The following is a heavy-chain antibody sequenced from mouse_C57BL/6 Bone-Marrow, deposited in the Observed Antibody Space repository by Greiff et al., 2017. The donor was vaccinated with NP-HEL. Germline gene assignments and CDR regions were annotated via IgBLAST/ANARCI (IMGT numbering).Heavy chain of an antibody. CDR1: GYTFTSYW. CDR3: ARRAQAQAY. CDR2: IDPSDSYT. D-gene: IGHD3-2*02. V-gene: IGHV1-50*01. J-gene: IGHJ3*01. Sequence: VQLQQPGAELVKPGASVQLSCKASGYTFTSYWMQWVKQRPGQGLEWIGEIDPSDSYTNYNQKFKGKATLTVDTSSSTAYMQLNSLTSEDSAVYYCARRAQAQAYWGQGTLVTVSA.